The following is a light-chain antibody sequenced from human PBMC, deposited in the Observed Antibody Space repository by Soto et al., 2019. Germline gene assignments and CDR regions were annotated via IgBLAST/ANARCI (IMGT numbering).Light chain of an antibody. CDR2: DVS. V-gene: IGLV2-14*01. J-gene: IGLJ1*01. CDR1: SSDVGGYNY. CDR3: SSYTSSSTLEGYV. Sequence: QSALTQPASVSGSPGQSITISCTGTSSDVGGYNYVSWYQQHPGIAPKLMIYDVSNRPSGVSNRFSGSKSGNTASLTISGLQAEDEADYYCSSYTSSSTLEGYVFGTGTKLTVL.